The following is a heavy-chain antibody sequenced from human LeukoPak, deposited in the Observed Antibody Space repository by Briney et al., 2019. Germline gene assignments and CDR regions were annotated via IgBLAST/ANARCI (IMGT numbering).Heavy chain of an antibody. D-gene: IGHD3-3*01. J-gene: IGHJ4*02. CDR3: ASEIIFGSFDY. Sequence: AGGSLRLSCVTSGFTFSSYAMHWVRQAPGKGLEWVAVISYDGSNKYYADSVKGRFTISRDNSKNTLYLQMNSLRAEDTAVYYCASEIIFGSFDYWGQGTLVTVSS. CDR1: GFTFSSYA. V-gene: IGHV3-30*04. CDR2: ISYDGSNK.